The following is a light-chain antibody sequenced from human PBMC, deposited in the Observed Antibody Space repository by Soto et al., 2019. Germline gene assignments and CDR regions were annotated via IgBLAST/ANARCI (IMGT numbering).Light chain of an antibody. Sequence: QSVLTQPPSASGTPGQRVTISCSGRSSNIGINYVYWYQQLPGTAPKLLIYRNNQRPSGVPGRFSGSKSGTSASLAISGLRSEDEADYYCAAWDDGLRVFGGGTKLTVL. V-gene: IGLV1-47*01. J-gene: IGLJ2*01. CDR2: RNN. CDR3: AAWDDGLRV. CDR1: SSNIGINY.